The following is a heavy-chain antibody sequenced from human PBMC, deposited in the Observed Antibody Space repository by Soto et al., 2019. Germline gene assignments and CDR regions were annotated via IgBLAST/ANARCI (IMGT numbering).Heavy chain of an antibody. V-gene: IGHV1-69*13. CDR1: GGAFSSYA. CDR3: ARDPRGAAPYYYYGMDV. J-gene: IGHJ6*02. Sequence: GASVKFSCKASGGAFSSYAISWVRQAPGQGLEWMGGIIPIFGTANYAQKFQGRVTITADESTSTAYMELSSLRSEDTAVYYCARDPRGAAPYYYYGMDVWGQGTTVTVSS. D-gene: IGHD6-13*01. CDR2: IIPIFGTA.